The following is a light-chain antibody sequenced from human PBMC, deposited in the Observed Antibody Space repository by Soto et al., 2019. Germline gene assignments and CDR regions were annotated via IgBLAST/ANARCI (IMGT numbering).Light chain of an antibody. Sequence: EIVLTQSPGTLSLSTGERATLSCRASQSVRSSYLAWYQQKPGQAPSLLIYGASTRATGIPDRFSGGGSGTDFTLTISRLEPEDFAVYYCQQYGSSPYTFGQGTKLEIK. CDR2: GAS. J-gene: IGKJ2*01. V-gene: IGKV3-20*01. CDR3: QQYGSSPYT. CDR1: QSVRSSY.